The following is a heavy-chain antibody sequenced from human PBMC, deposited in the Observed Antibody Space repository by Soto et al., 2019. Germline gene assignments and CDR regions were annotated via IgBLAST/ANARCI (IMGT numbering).Heavy chain of an antibody. CDR2: MNPNSGNT. V-gene: IGHV1-8*01. J-gene: IGHJ4*02. Sequence: QVQLVQSGAEVKKPGASVKVSCKASGYTFTSYDINWVRQATGQGLEWMGWMNPNSGNTGYAQKFQGRVTMTRNTSLSTAYVELSSLRSEDTAVYYWAGGLGGSGSYLLDYWGQGTLVTVSS. D-gene: IGHD3-10*01. CDR3: AGGLGGSGSYLLDY. CDR1: GYTFTSYD.